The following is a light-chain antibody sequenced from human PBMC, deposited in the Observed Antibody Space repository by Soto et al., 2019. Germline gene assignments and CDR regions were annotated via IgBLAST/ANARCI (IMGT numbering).Light chain of an antibody. J-gene: IGKJ2*02. CDR1: QSISSW. V-gene: IGKV1-5*01. CDR3: QQYNSYSPWT. CDR2: DAS. Sequence: DIQMTQSPSTLSASVGDRVTINCRASQSISSWLAWYQQKPGKAPKLLIYDASSLESGVPSRFSGSGSGTEFSLTISSMQPDDFATYYCQQYNSYSPWTFGQGTKLEIK.